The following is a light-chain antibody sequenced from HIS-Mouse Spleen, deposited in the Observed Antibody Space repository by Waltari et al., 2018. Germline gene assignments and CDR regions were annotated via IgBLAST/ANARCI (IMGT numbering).Light chain of an antibody. CDR3: QQYYSFPWT. V-gene: IGKV1D-8*02. CDR1: QGIRSY. Sequence: AIWMTQSPSLLSASTGDRVNISCRMSQGIRSYLAWYQQKPGKAPELLIYAASTLQSGVPSRFSGSGSGTDFTLTISCLQSEDFATYYCQQYYSFPWTFGQGTKVEIK. J-gene: IGKJ1*01. CDR2: AAS.